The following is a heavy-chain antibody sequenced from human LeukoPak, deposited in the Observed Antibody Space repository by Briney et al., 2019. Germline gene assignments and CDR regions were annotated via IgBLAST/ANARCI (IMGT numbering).Heavy chain of an antibody. J-gene: IGHJ4*02. CDR2: IYYSGST. CDR3: AREYYFDSTGYLY. Sequence: PSETLSLTCTVSGGSISSSSYYWGWIRQPPRKGLEWIGSIYYSGSTYYNPSLKSRVTISVDTSKNHFSVKLSSVTAADTAVYYCAREYYFDSTGYLYWGQGILVTVSS. CDR1: GGSISSSSYY. D-gene: IGHD3-22*01. V-gene: IGHV4-39*02.